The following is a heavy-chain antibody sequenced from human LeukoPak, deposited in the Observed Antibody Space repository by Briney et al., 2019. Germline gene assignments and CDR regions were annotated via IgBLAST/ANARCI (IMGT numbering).Heavy chain of an antibody. Sequence: GGSLRLSCAASGFTLDDYGLSWVRQAPGKGLEWVSSVNWSGYSTGYADSVKGRFTISRDNAKNSLYLQMSSLRAEDTALYHCARGRYSYAFDIWGQGTMVTVSS. CDR1: GFTLDDYG. D-gene: IGHD5-18*01. CDR3: ARGRYSYAFDI. V-gene: IGHV3-20*01. CDR2: VNWSGYST. J-gene: IGHJ3*02.